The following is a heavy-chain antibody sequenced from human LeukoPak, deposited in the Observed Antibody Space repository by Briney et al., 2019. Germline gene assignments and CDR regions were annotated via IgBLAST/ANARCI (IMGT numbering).Heavy chain of an antibody. CDR3: ARSRVATRRFDP. V-gene: IGHV4-34*01. J-gene: IGHJ5*02. D-gene: IGHD5-12*01. Sequence: PSETLSLACAVYGGSFSGYYWSWIRQPPGKGLEWIGEINHSGSTNYNPSLRSRVTISLDRPKKQFSLKLSSVNVADTAVYYCARSRVATRRFDPWGQGTLVTVSS. CDR1: GGSFSGYY. CDR2: INHSGST.